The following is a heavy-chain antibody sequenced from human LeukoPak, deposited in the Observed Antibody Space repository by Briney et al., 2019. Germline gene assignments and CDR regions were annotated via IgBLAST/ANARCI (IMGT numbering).Heavy chain of an antibody. CDR1: GFTFSGSA. J-gene: IGHJ5*02. CDR2: IRSKANSYAT. V-gene: IGHV3-73*01. D-gene: IGHD3-10*01. Sequence: GGSLRLSCAASGFTFSGSAMHWVRQASGKGLEWVGRIRSKANSYATAYAASVKGRFTISRDTSKNTLYLQMNSLRTEDTAVYYCAKDLMRDRWFGESWGQGTLVTVSS. CDR3: AKDLMRDRWFGES.